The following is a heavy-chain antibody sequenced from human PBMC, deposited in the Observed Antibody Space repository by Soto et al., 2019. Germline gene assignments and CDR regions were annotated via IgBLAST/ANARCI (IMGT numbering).Heavy chain of an antibody. CDR1: GFTFSNYA. Sequence: GGSLRLSCAASGFTFSNYAMSWVRQAPGKGLEWVSAISGSGGSTYYADSVKGRFTISRDNSKNTLYLQVNSLRAEDTDVYYCAKIPTTVGATWGQGTLVTVYS. CDR2: ISGSGGST. D-gene: IGHD1-26*01. CDR3: AKIPTTVGAT. J-gene: IGHJ4*02. V-gene: IGHV3-23*01.